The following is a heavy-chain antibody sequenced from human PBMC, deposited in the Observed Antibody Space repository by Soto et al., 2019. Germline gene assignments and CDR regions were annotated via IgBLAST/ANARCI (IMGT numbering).Heavy chain of an antibody. Sequence: EVQLVESGGGLVQPGRSLRLSCAASGFTFDDYAMHWVRQAPGKGLEWVSGISWNSGSIGYADSVKGRFTISRDNAKNSLYLPMNSLRAEDTALYYCAKDKYDSSGYYSFKIDYWGQGTLVTVSS. J-gene: IGHJ4*02. CDR3: AKDKYDSSGYYSFKIDY. CDR2: ISWNSGSI. CDR1: GFTFDDYA. V-gene: IGHV3-9*01. D-gene: IGHD3-22*01.